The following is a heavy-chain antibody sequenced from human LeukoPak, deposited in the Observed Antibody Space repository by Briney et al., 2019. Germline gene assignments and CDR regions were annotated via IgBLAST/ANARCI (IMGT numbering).Heavy chain of an antibody. CDR3: ARRQEYSSGWSNAFDI. CDR1: GGSISSYY. CDR2: IYYSGST. D-gene: IGHD6-19*01. J-gene: IGHJ3*02. Sequence: SETLSLTCTVSGGSISSYYWSWIRQPPGKGLEWIGYIYYSGSTNYNPSLKSRVTISVDTSKNQFSLKLSSVTAADTAVYYCARRQEYSSGWSNAFDIWGQGTMDTVSS. V-gene: IGHV4-59*08.